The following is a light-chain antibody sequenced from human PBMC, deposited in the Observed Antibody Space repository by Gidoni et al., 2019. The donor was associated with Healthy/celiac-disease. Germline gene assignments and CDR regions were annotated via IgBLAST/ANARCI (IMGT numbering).Light chain of an antibody. Sequence: EIVLTQSPGTLSLSPGERATLSCRASQSVSSSYLAWYQQKPGQAPRLLIYGASSRATGIPDRFSGSGSGTDFTLTISRLEPEDFAVYYCQQYGSSPPEWTFGQXTKVEIK. J-gene: IGKJ1*01. CDR3: QQYGSSPPEWT. CDR2: GAS. CDR1: QSVSSSY. V-gene: IGKV3-20*01.